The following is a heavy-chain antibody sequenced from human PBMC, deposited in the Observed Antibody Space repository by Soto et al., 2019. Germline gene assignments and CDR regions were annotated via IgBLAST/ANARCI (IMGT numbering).Heavy chain of an antibody. D-gene: IGHD4-4*01. J-gene: IGHJ6*02. Sequence: SETLSLTCTVSGGSISSSSYYWGWIRQPPGKGLEWIGSIYYSGSTYYNPSLKSRVTISVDTSKNQFSLKLSSVTAADTAVYYCASLPHDYSNREGYSYYGMDVSGQAPTVTVSS. CDR3: ASLPHDYSNREGYSYYGMDV. CDR1: GGSISSSSYY. CDR2: IYYSGST. V-gene: IGHV4-39*01.